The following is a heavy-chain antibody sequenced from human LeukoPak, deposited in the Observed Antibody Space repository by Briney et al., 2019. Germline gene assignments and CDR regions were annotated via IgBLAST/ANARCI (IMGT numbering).Heavy chain of an antibody. CDR1: GGSISSSSYY. CDR2: IYYSGST. CDR3: ARVAPSTRGSYLGSFDY. J-gene: IGHJ4*02. D-gene: IGHD1-26*01. V-gene: IGHV4-39*07. Sequence: PSETLSLTCTVSGGSISSSSYYWGWIRQPPGKGLEWIGSIYYSGSTYYNPSLKSRVTISVDTSKNQFSLKLSSVTAADTAVYYCARVAPSTRGSYLGSFDYWGQGTLVTVSS.